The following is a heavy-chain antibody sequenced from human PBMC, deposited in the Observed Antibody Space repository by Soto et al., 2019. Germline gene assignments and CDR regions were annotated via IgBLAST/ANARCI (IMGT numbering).Heavy chain of an antibody. J-gene: IGHJ6*02. CDR3: ARVDTAQYYYYYGMDV. CDR1: GYTFTSYG. Sequence: QVQLVQSGAEVKKPGASVKVSCKASGYTFTSYGISWVRQAPGQGLEWMGWISAYNGNTNYAQKLQGRVTMTTDTSTSTAYMELRSLRSDDTAVYYCARVDTAQYYYYYGMDVWGQGTTVTVSS. D-gene: IGHD5-18*01. V-gene: IGHV1-18*01. CDR2: ISAYNGNT.